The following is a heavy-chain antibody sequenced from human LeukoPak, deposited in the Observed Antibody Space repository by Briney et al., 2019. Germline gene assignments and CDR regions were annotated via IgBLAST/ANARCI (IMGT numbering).Heavy chain of an antibody. CDR2: ISGDGGST. V-gene: IGHV3-43*02. J-gene: IGHJ6*01. CDR3: AQNPWPLAETTHYYYYGIDL. Sequence: GGSLRLSCAASGFTFDDYAMHWVRQAPGKGLEWVSGISGDGGSTCYADSVKGGFTISRDNSKNSLYLQRNSLRTEDTALYYRAQNPWPLAETTHYYYYGIDLWAQETADPVSS. CDR1: GFTFDDYA. D-gene: IGHD4-11*01.